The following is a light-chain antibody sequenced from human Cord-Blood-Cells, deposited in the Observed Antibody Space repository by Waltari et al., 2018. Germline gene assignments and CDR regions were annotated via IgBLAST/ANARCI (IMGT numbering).Light chain of an antibody. V-gene: IGKV1-33*01. CDR1: QDISNY. CDR3: QQYGNLPLT. J-gene: IGKJ4*01. Sequence: IQMTQSPSSLSASVGDRVTLTCQASQDISNYLNWYQQKPGKAPKLLIYDASNLATGVPSRFSGSGSGTDFTFTISSLQPEDIATYYCQQYGNLPLTFGGGTKVEIK. CDR2: DAS.